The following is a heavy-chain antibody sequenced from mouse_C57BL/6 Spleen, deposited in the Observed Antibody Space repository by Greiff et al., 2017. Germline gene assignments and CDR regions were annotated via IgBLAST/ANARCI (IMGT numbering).Heavy chain of an antibody. Sequence: QVQLQQSGAELAKPGASVKLSCKASGYTFTGYWMHWVKQRPGQGLEWIGCINPRSGNTKYNQKFKDKATLTADKSSSTAYMQLSSLTYEDSAVYYCARGDSSGPFSCGGQGILVTVDA. CDR2: INPRSGNT. V-gene: IGHV1-7*01. D-gene: IGHD3-2*02. CDR1: GYTFTGYW. CDR3: ARGDSSGPFSC. J-gene: IGHJ3*01.